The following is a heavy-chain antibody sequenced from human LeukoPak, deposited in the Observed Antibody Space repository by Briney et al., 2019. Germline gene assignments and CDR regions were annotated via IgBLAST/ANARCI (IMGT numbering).Heavy chain of an antibody. V-gene: IGHV3-7*01. J-gene: IGHJ6*03. CDR2: IKQDGSGT. Sequence: GGSLRLSCAASEFTFSNYWMSWVRLAPGKGMEWVANIKQDGSGTYYVDSVKGRFTISRDNAKNSLYLQMNSLRAEDTAVYYCTGCSTVTTYYYSYYMDIWGKGTTVTVSS. CDR1: EFTFSNYW. D-gene: IGHD4-17*01. CDR3: TGCSTVTTYYYSYYMDI.